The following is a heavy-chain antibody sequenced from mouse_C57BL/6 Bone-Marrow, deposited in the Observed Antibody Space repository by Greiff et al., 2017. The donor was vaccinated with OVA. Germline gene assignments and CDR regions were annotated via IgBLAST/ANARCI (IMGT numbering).Heavy chain of an antibody. Sequence: QVQLQQSGPELVKPGASVKISCKASGYAFSSSWMNWVKQRPGKGLEWIGRIYPGDGDTNYNGKFKGKATLTADKSSSTAYMQLSSLTSEDSAVYFCARPGRRYYAMDYWGQGTSVTVSS. J-gene: IGHJ4*01. D-gene: IGHD4-1*01. CDR3: ARPGRRYYAMDY. V-gene: IGHV1-82*01. CDR1: GYAFSSSW. CDR2: IYPGDGDT.